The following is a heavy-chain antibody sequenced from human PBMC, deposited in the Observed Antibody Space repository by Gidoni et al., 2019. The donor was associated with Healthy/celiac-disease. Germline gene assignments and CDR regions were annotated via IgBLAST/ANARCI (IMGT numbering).Heavy chain of an antibody. D-gene: IGHD5-12*01. CDR2: ISYDGSNK. V-gene: IGHV3-30*18. CDR1: GFTCRSCG. J-gene: IGHJ6*02. CDR3: AKNLFYSGYDDYYYYGMDV. Sequence: QVQLVESGGGVVQPGRSLRLSCAASGFTCRSCGMPWVRQAPGKGVGWVAVISYDGSNKYYADSVKGRFTISRDNSKNTLYLQMNSLRAEDTAVYYCAKNLFYSGYDDYYYYGMDVWGQGTTVTVSS.